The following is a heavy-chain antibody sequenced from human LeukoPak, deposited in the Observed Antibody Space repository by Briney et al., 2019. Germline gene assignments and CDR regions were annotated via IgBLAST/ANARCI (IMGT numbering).Heavy chain of an antibody. CDR3: ASSIGSSWPYYYYYMDV. J-gene: IGHJ6*03. D-gene: IGHD6-13*01. Sequence: ASVKVSCRASGYTFTSHGISWVRQAPGQGLEWMGWISTYNGNTNYAQKLQGRVSMTTDTSTSTAYMDLRSLRSDDTAVYYCASSIGSSWPYYYYYMDVWGKGTTVTVSS. CDR2: ISTYNGNT. CDR1: GYTFTSHG. V-gene: IGHV1-18*01.